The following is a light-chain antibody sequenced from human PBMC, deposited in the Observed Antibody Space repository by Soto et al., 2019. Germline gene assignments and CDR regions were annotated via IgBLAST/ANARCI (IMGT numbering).Light chain of an antibody. Sequence: QSALTQPPSASGSPGQSVTISCTGTSNDVGAYNFVSWYQQHPGKAPKLMIYDVSKRPSGVPDRFSGSKSGNTASLTVSGVPAEGEADYFCFSYAGSNIYVFGTGTKLTVL. CDR1: SNDVGAYNF. J-gene: IGLJ1*01. CDR3: FSYAGSNIYV. CDR2: DVS. V-gene: IGLV2-8*01.